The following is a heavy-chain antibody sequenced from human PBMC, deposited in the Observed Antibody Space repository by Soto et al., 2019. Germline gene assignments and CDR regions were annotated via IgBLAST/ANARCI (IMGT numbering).Heavy chain of an antibody. CDR1: NYTFSHYG. D-gene: IGHD2-15*01. V-gene: IGHV1-18*01. CDR2: ISTYSGNT. CDR3: ARDRCGSTNCPRGYFDY. J-gene: IGHJ4*02. Sequence: ASVKVSCMASNYTFSHYGITWVRQAPGKGLEWVGWISTYSGNTNYAQKLQGRVTMTTDTSTSTAYMELRSLRSDDTAVYYCARDRCGSTNCPRGYFDYWGQGTLVTVSS.